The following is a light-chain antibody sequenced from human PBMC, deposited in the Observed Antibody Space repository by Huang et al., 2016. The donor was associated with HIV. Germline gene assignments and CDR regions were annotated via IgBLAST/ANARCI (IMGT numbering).Light chain of an antibody. Sequence: IVMTQSPATLSVSPGERATLSCRASQTINSNLVWYQQKPGHPPRLLIYDSSARATGGPARVSGSGSGTDFTLTISSLQSEDFAVYYCQQYSMWPPWTFGQGTKVEMK. CDR1: QTINSN. V-gene: IGKV3-15*01. J-gene: IGKJ1*01. CDR3: QQYSMWPPWT. CDR2: DSS.